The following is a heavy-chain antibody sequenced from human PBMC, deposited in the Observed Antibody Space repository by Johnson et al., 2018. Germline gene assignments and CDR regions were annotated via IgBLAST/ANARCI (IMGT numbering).Heavy chain of an antibody. D-gene: IGHD6-13*01. CDR1: GFTFGDYY. CDR2: IGHRDNII. V-gene: IGHV3-11*01. CDR3: ARLGAGAGTTLDY. J-gene: IGHJ4*01. Sequence: VQLLESGGGLVKPGGSLRLSCAASGFTFGDYYMTWIRQAPGKGLEWLSYIGHRDNIIYYRDSVKGRFTVSRDNAKNSLYLHMNSLRAEDTALYYCARLGAGAGTTLDYWGHGALVTVSS.